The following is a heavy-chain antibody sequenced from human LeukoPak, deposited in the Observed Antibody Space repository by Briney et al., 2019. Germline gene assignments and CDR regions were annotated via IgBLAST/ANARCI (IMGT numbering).Heavy chain of an antibody. CDR1: GFTFDDYA. V-gene: IGHV3-9*01. Sequence: PGRSLRLSCAASGFTFDDYAMHWVRQAPGKGLEWVSGISWNSGSIGYADSVKGRFTISRDNAKNSLYLQMNSLRAEDAAVYYCAKDLTTWRAFDIWGQGTMVTVSS. CDR2: ISWNSGSI. D-gene: IGHD1-1*01. CDR3: AKDLTTWRAFDI. J-gene: IGHJ3*02.